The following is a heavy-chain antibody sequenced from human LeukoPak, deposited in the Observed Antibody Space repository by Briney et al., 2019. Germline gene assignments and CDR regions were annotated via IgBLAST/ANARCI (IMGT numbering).Heavy chain of an antibody. CDR3: ARDIGCSSTSCPPSYYYGMDV. Sequence: GASVKVSCKASGGTFSSYAISWVRQAPGQGLERMGGIIPIFGTANYAQKFQGRVTITADESTSTAYMELSSLRSEDTAVYYCARDIGCSSTSCPPSYYYGMDVWGKGTTVTVSS. CDR2: IIPIFGTA. J-gene: IGHJ6*04. CDR1: GGTFSSYA. V-gene: IGHV1-69*13. D-gene: IGHD2-2*01.